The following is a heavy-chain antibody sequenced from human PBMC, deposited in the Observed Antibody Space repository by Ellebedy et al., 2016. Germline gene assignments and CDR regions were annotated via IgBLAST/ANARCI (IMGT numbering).Heavy chain of an antibody. D-gene: IGHD7-27*01. J-gene: IGHJ4*02. V-gene: IGHV3-21*01. CDR2: ISSSSSYI. CDR3: AKDLPNWANDY. Sequence: GESLKISCAASGFTFSSYSMNWVRQAPGKGLEWVSSISSSSSYIYYADSVKGRFTISRDNAKNSLYLQMNSLRADDTAVYYCAKDLPNWANDYWGQGALVTVSS. CDR1: GFTFSSYS.